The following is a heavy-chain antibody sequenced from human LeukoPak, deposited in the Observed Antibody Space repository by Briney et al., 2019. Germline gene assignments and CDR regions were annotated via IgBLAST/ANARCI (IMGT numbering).Heavy chain of an antibody. CDR2: IYYSGST. CDR3: ARAAGWNYLDY. D-gene: IGHD1-7*01. V-gene: IGHV4-30-4*08. J-gene: IGHJ4*02. Sequence: SQTLSLTCTISGGSISSGDYYWSWIRQPPGKGLEWIGYIYYSGSTYYNPSLKSRVTISVDTSKNQFSLKLSSVTAADTAVYYCARAAGWNYLDYWGQGTLVTVSS. CDR1: GGSISSGDYY.